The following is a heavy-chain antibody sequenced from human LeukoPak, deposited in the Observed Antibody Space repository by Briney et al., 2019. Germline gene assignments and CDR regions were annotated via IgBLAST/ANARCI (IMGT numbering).Heavy chain of an antibody. V-gene: IGHV4-31*03. CDR1: GGSISSGGYY. CDR2: IYYSGST. D-gene: IGHD4-23*01. CDR3: ARVNNSVDAFDI. Sequence: PSETLSLTCTVSGGSISSGGYYWSWIRQHPGKGLEWIGYIYYSGSTYYNPSLKSRVTISVDTSKNQFSLKLSSVTAADTAVYYCARVNNSVDAFDIWGQGTMVTVSS. J-gene: IGHJ3*02.